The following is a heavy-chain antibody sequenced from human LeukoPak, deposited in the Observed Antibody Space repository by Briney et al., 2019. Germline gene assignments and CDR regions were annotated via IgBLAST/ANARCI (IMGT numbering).Heavy chain of an antibody. V-gene: IGHV4-59*01. J-gene: IGHJ4*02. D-gene: IGHD5-24*01. Sequence: PSETLSLTCAVYGGSFSGYYWSWIRQPPGKGLEWIGYVYNSGSTNYNPSLKSRVTISVDTSKNQFSLKLSSVTAADTAVYYCARGLGYGDGYNLVYWGQGTLVTVSS. CDR2: VYNSGST. CDR3: ARGLGYGDGYNLVY. CDR1: GGSFSGYY.